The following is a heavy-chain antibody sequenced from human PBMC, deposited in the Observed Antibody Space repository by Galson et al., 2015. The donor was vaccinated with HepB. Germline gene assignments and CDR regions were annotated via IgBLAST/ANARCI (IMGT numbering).Heavy chain of an antibody. CDR1: GFTFSNYA. V-gene: IGHV3-23*01. CDR2: ISRSGSMT. Sequence: SLRLSCAASGFTFSNYAMSWVRQAPGQGLEWVSTISRSGSMTSYAYSVKGRKGRYTISRDNSKNTLHLQMNSLRAEDTAIYYCAKSRGGFSFGVGWYFDLWGRGTLVTVSS. J-gene: IGHJ2*01. D-gene: IGHD5-18*01. CDR3: AKSRGGFSFGVGWYFDL.